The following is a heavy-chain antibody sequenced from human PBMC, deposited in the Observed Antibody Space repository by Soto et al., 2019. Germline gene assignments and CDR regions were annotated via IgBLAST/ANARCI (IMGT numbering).Heavy chain of an antibody. CDR2: IIPIFGTA. Sequence: SVKVSCKASGGTFSSYAISWVRQAPGQGLEWMGGIIPIFGTANYAQKFQGRVTITADESTSTAYMELSNLRSEDTAVYYFARGRSACSSTSCYGQYYYDYGRDVRG. CDR1: GGTFSSYA. CDR3: ARGRSACSSTSCYGQYYYDYGRDV. D-gene: IGHD2-2*01. V-gene: IGHV1-69*13. J-gene: IGHJ6*02.